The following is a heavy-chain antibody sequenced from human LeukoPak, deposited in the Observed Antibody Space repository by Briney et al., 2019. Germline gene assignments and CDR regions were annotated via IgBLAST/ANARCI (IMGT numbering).Heavy chain of an antibody. D-gene: IGHD2-2*01. CDR2: IYYSGST. J-gene: IGHJ4*02. V-gene: IGHV4-30-4*08. CDR3: ASSRTRSFDY. CDR1: GGSISSGDYY. Sequence: SETLSLTCTVSGGSISSGDYYWSWIRQPPGKGLEWIGYIYYSGSTYYNPSLKGRVTISVDTSKNQFSLKLSSVTAADTAVYYCASSRTRSFDYWGQGTLVTVSS.